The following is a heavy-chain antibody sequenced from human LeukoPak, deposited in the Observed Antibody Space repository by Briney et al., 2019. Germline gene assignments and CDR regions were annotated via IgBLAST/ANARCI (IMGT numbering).Heavy chain of an antibody. Sequence: PGGSLRLSCAASGFTFSSYAMSWVRQAPGKGLEWVSAISGSGGSTYYADSVKGRFTISRDNSKNTLYLQTNSLRAEDTAVYYCAKAKYGELLFLWFDPWGQGTLVTVSS. V-gene: IGHV3-23*01. D-gene: IGHD1-26*01. CDR3: AKAKYGELLFLWFDP. CDR2: ISGSGGST. J-gene: IGHJ5*02. CDR1: GFTFSSYA.